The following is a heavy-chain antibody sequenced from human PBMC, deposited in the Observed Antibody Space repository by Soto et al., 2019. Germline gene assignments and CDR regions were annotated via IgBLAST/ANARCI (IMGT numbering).Heavy chain of an antibody. V-gene: IGHV3-48*01. J-gene: IGHJ4*02. D-gene: IGHD3-22*01. CDR2: ISSSSSTI. CDR3: ASGLYYYDSSGYWGY. CDR1: GFTFSSYS. Sequence: EVQLVESGGGLVQPGGSLRLSCAASGFTFSSYSMNRVRQAPGKGLEWVSYISSSSSTIYYADSVKGRFTISRDNAKNSLYLQMNSLRGEDTAVYYCASGLYYYDSSGYWGYWGQGNLVTVSS.